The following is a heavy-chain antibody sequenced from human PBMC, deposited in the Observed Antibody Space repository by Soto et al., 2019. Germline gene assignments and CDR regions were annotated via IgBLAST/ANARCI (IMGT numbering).Heavy chain of an antibody. Sequence: PGGSLRLSCAASGFTFSSYGMHWVQAPGKGLEWVAVISYDGSNKYYADSVKGRFTISRDNSKNTLYLQMNSLRAEDTAVYYCAKDGYYDILTADFSPYDALDIWGQGTMVTVSS. V-gene: IGHV3-30*18. D-gene: IGHD3-9*01. CDR2: ISYDGSNK. CDR3: AKDGYYDILTADFSPYDALDI. CDR1: GFTFSSYG. J-gene: IGHJ3*02.